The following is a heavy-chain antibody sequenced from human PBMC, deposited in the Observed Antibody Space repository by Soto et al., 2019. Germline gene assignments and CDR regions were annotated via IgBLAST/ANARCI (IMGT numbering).Heavy chain of an antibody. Sequence: LSLTCAASGYAINDGYYWAWFLQPPGKGLEWIGSVSRTGSASYNPSLESRVTISVDTSKNEFFLRLTSVTAADTAVYYCARVYSKTWPWCDPSGRGILV. V-gene: IGHV4-38-2*01. D-gene: IGHD6-13*01. CDR3: ARVYSKTWPWCDP. CDR2: VSRTGSA. CDR1: GYAINDGYY. J-gene: IGHJ5*02.